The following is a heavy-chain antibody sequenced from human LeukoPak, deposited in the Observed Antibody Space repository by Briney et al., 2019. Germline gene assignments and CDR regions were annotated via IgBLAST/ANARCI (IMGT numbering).Heavy chain of an antibody. J-gene: IGHJ5*02. CDR1: GFTFSNYW. D-gene: IGHD3-3*02. CDR3: IRHFRSADL. Sequence: GGSLRLSCVVSGFTFSNYWMHWVRQPPGKGLVWVSRIYVDGRTTNYADSVKGRFTISRDNAKNTVYLEMNSLSVEDTATYYCIRHFRSADLWGQGTLVTVTS. CDR2: IYVDGRTT. V-gene: IGHV3-74*01.